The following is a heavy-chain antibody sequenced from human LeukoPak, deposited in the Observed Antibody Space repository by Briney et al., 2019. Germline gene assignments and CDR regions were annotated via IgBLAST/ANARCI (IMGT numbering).Heavy chain of an antibody. D-gene: IGHD5-18*01. CDR2: ISSSSSFI. CDR1: GFTFSSYE. CDR3: ARALGNGYNYDY. J-gene: IGHJ4*02. Sequence: GGSLRLSCAASGFTFSSYEMNWVRQAPGKGLEWVSSISSSSSFIYYADSVKGRFTISRDNAKNSLYLQMNSLRAEDTAVYYCARALGNGYNYDYWGQGTLVTVSS. V-gene: IGHV3-21*01.